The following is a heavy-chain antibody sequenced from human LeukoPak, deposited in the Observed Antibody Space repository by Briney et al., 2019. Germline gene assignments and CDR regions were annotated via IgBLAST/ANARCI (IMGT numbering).Heavy chain of an antibody. CDR2: ISSSGSTI. Sequence: GGSLRLSCAASGFTFSSYEMNWVRQAPGKGLEWVSYISSSGSTIYYADSVKGRFTISRDNSKNTLYLQMNSLRAEDTAVYYCAKDLRWSRSNYFDYWGQGTLVTVSS. CDR1: GFTFSSYE. CDR3: AKDLRWSRSNYFDY. D-gene: IGHD4-23*01. J-gene: IGHJ4*02. V-gene: IGHV3-48*03.